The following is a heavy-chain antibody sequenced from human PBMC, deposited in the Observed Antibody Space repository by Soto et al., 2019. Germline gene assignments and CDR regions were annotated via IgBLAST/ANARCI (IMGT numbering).Heavy chain of an antibody. CDR1: GFTFDDYA. CDR2: INWNSGSI. Sequence: EVQLVESGGGLVQPGRSLRLSCAASGFTFDDYAMHWVRQVPGKGLEWVSGINWNSGSIGYGDSVKGRFAISRDNAKNSLHLQMNRLGAEDTAFYYCVKDESINWYSGHFRHWGQGTLVTVSS. J-gene: IGHJ1*01. D-gene: IGHD6-13*01. V-gene: IGHV3-9*01. CDR3: VKDESINWYSGHFRH.